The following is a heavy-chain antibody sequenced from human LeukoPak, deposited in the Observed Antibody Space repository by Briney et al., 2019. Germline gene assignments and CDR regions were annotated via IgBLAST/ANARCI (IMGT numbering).Heavy chain of an antibody. CDR2: IYSDGST. D-gene: IGHD3-22*01. J-gene: IGHJ4*02. CDR3: ARLPIVVITSGGY. V-gene: IGHV3-53*01. Sequence: PGGSLRLSCAASGFTVSSNYMSWVRQAPGKGLEWVSVIYSDGSTYYADSVKGRFTILRDNSKNTLYLQMNSLRAEDTAVYYCARLPIVVITSGGYWGQGTLVTVSS. CDR1: GFTVSSNY.